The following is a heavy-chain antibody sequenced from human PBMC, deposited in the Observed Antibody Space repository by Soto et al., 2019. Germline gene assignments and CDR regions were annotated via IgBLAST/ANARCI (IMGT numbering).Heavy chain of an antibody. D-gene: IGHD2-2*01. J-gene: IGHJ3*02. CDR3: ARDCSSTSCPTFGFDI. CDR2: IIPIFGTA. Sequence: GASVKVSCKASGCTFSSYAISWVRQAPGQGLEWMGGIIPIFGTANYAQKFQGRVTITADESTSTAYMELSSLRSEDTAVYYCARDCSSTSCPTFGFDIWGQGTMVTVSS. CDR1: GCTFSSYA. V-gene: IGHV1-69*13.